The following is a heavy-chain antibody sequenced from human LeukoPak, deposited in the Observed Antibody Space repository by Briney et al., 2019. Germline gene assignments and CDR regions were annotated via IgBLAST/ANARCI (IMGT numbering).Heavy chain of an antibody. CDR2: VSGSGTST. V-gene: IGHV3-23*01. D-gene: IGHD2-2*01. J-gene: IGHJ4*02. CDR3: AKVGRASWAPYYFDY. Sequence: GGSLRLSCAASGFTVSSNYMGWVRQAPGKGLEWVSDVSGSGTSTNYADSVKGRLTISRDNSKNTLYLQMNNLRAEDTAVYYCAKVGRASWAPYYFDYWGQGTLVTVSS. CDR1: GFTVSSNY.